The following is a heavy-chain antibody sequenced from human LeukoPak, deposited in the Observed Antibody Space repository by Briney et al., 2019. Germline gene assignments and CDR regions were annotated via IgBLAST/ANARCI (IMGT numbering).Heavy chain of an antibody. D-gene: IGHD3-22*01. V-gene: IGHV1-24*01. Sequence: GASVNVSFKVSGYTLTELSMHWVRQAPGKGPEWKGGFDPEDGETIYAQKFQGRVTMTEDTSTDTAYMELSSLRSEDTAVYYCATAPGVPSGPLVVMDWFDPWGQGTLVTVSS. J-gene: IGHJ5*02. CDR2: FDPEDGET. CDR1: GYTLTELS. CDR3: ATAPGVPSGPLVVMDWFDP.